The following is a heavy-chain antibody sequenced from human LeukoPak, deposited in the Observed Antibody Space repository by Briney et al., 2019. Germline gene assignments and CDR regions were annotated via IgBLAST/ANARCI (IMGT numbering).Heavy chain of an antibody. Sequence: PGGSLRLSCAASGFTFNYYGMTWVRQAPGKGLEWVSAISGSGGSTYYADSVKGRFIISRDNSKNTLFLQMSSLRAEDTAVYYCVKDLLDIVVVPDAGHDYWGQGTLVTVSS. CDR2: ISGSGGST. J-gene: IGHJ4*02. V-gene: IGHV3-23*01. D-gene: IGHD2-2*03. CDR1: GFTFNYYG. CDR3: VKDLLDIVVVPDAGHDY.